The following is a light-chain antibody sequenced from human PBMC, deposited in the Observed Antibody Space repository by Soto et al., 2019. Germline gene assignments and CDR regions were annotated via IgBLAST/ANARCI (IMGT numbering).Light chain of an antibody. V-gene: IGLV2-23*01. J-gene: IGLJ3*02. Sequence: QSALTQPASVSGSPGQSITISCTGTSSDVGSYDLVSWYQQHPGQAPKLMIYEGSKRPSGVSHRFSGSKSGNTASLTISGLHAEDEADYYCCSYAGRVTWVFGGVTKLTVL. CDR2: EGS. CDR3: CSYAGRVTWV. CDR1: SSDVGSYDL.